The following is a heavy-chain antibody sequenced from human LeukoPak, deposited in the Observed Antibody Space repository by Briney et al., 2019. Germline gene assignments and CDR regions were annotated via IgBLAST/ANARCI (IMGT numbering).Heavy chain of an antibody. CDR3: ARGMTTVTPKNFDY. D-gene: IGHD4-17*01. Sequence: GGSLRLSCAASGFTFSRFWMSWVRQAPGKGLEWVANIKRDGSEKYYADSVKGRFTISRDNAKNSLFLQMDSLRADDTAVYYCARGMTTVTPKNFDYWGQGTLVTVSS. V-gene: IGHV3-7*04. J-gene: IGHJ4*02. CDR1: GFTFSRFW. CDR2: IKRDGSEK.